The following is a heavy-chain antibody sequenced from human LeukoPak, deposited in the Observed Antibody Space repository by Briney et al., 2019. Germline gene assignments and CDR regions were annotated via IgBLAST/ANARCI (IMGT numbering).Heavy chain of an antibody. CDR1: GFTFSSYA. D-gene: IGHD1-26*01. J-gene: IGHJ1*01. CDR2: ISYDGSNK. V-gene: IGHV3-30*04. CDR3: AKKVVVGATSPYSDFQD. Sequence: GGSLRLSCAASGFTFSSYATHWVRQAPGKGLEWVAVISYDGSNKYHAGSVKGRFSISRDNSKNTLYLQMNSLRAEDTALYYCAKKVVVGATSPYSDFQDWGQGTLVTVSS.